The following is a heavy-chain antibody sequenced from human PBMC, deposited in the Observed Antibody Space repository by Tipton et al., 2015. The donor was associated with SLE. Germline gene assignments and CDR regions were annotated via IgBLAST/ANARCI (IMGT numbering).Heavy chain of an antibody. V-gene: IGHV1-2*02. J-gene: IGHJ6*02. Sequence: QLVQSGAEVKKPGASVKVSCKASGHTFTDYYIQWVRQAPGQGLEWMGWIDPKSGGTNYAQRFQGRVTMTSDTSVMTVYMELRRLISDDTAVYYCATYCSKSFCDMDVWGQGTAVTVSS. CDR1: GHTFTDYY. CDR2: IDPKSGGT. D-gene: IGHD4-11*01. CDR3: ATYCSKSFCDMDV.